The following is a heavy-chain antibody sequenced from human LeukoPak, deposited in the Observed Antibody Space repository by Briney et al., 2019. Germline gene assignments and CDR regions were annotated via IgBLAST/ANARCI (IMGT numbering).Heavy chain of an antibody. D-gene: IGHD3-10*01. V-gene: IGHV3-30*18. Sequence: PGRSLRLSCGASGSSFSLYGMHWVRQAPDKGLQWVAVISSDGYRTDYPDSVRGRFTISRDNFKNTVDLQMISVTAEDTAMYFCAKGLGTGSVLARPLHYWGQGTLVTVSS. CDR1: GSSFSLYG. J-gene: IGHJ4*02. CDR3: AKGLGTGSVLARPLHY. CDR2: ISSDGYRT.